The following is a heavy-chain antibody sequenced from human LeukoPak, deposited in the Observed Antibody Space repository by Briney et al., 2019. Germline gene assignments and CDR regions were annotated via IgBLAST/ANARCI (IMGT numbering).Heavy chain of an antibody. Sequence: GGSLRLSCAASGFTFSSYGMSWVRQAPGKGLEWVSAISGSGGSTYYADSGKGRFTISRDNSKNTLYLKMNSLRAEDTAVYYCAKDGGEYYDILTGYYPRLYYMDVWGKGTTVTTSS. D-gene: IGHD3-9*01. CDR1: GFTFSSYG. J-gene: IGHJ6*03. CDR2: ISGSGGST. V-gene: IGHV3-23*01. CDR3: AKDGGEYYDILTGYYPRLYYMDV.